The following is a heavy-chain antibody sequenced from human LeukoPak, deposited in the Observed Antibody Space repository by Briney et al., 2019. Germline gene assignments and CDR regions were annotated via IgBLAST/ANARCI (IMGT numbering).Heavy chain of an antibody. V-gene: IGHV1-2*02. CDR3: ARGPNHYYYMDF. CDR2: INPDGDVT. CDR1: GYSFTGYY. Sequence: ASVKVSCKASGYSFTGYYIHWVRQAPGQGLEWMGWINPDGDVTKSAQKFQGRVTMTTDKSINTVFIELSGLTSDDTALYYCARGPNHYYYMDFWGKGTTVSVSS. D-gene: IGHD2-8*01. J-gene: IGHJ6*03.